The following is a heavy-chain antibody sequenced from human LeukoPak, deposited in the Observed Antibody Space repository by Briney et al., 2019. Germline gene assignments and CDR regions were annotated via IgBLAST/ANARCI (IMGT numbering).Heavy chain of an antibody. CDR1: GYTFSSYW. CDR3: ARQNDFRLDY. D-gene: IGHD3-3*01. CDR2: IYPGDSDT. V-gene: IGHV5-51*01. J-gene: IGHJ4*02. Sequence: GESLRISCKGPGYTFSSYWIGWVRQMPGKGLEWMGIIYPGDSDTRYSPSLQGQVTISVDTSIGTAYLQWSSLRASDTAIYYCARQNDFRLDYWGQGTLVTVSS.